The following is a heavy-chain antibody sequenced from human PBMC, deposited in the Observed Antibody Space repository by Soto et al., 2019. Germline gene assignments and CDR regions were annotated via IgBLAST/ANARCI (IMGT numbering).Heavy chain of an antibody. CDR2: IYYSGST. J-gene: IGHJ4*02. D-gene: IGHD2-15*01. CDR1: GGSISSYY. V-gene: IGHV4-59*01. CDR3: ARGQVVAAQH. Sequence: PSETLSLTCTVSGGSISSYYWSWIRQPPGKGLEWIGYIYYSGSTNYNPSLKSRVTISVDTSKNQFSLKLSSVTAADTAVYYCARGQVVAAQHLGQGTLVTVSS.